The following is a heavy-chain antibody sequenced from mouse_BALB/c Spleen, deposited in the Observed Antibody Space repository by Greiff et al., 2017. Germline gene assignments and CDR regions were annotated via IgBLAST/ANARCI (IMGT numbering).Heavy chain of an antibody. Sequence: QVQLLQSGPELVRPGESVKISCKGSGYTFTDYAMHWVKQSHAKSLEWIGVISIYYDNTNYNQKFKGKATMTVDKSSSTAYMELARLTSEDSAIYYCARNGNYPYAMDYWGQGTSVTVSS. J-gene: IGHJ4*01. CDR1: GYTFTDYA. D-gene: IGHD2-1*01. CDR2: ISIYYDNT. CDR3: ARNGNYPYAMDY. V-gene: IGHV1-67*01.